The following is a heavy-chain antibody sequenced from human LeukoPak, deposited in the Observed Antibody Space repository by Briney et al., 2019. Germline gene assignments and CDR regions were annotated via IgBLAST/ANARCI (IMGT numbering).Heavy chain of an antibody. CDR3: ASSVYYDSSGYYYRSGGFDY. CDR1: GGSISSGGYS. CDR2: IYHSGST. V-gene: IGHV4-30-2*01. Sequence: PSQTLSLTCAVSGGSISSGGYSWSWIRQPPGKGLEWIGYIYHSGSTYYNPSLKSRVAISVDRSKNQFSLKLSSVTAADTAVYYCASSVYYDSSGYYYRSGGFDYWGQGTLVTVSS. D-gene: IGHD3-22*01. J-gene: IGHJ4*02.